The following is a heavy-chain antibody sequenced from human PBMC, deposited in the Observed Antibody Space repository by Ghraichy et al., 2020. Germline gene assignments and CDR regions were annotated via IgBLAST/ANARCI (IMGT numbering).Heavy chain of an antibody. Sequence: SGPTLVKPTQTLTLTCSLSGFSLSSKGEGVAWIRQPPGKALEWLTLIYWDDDKRYSPSLKNRLTITKDSSKNQVVLRLTNVDPEDTGTYYCAQRHSSHTYYDFWSRQYRDAFDVWGPGIRFTVSA. CDR1: GFSLSSKGEG. D-gene: IGHD3/OR15-3a*01. V-gene: IGHV2-5*02. CDR3: AQRHSSHTYYDFWSRQYRDAFDV. J-gene: IGHJ3*01. CDR2: IYWDDDK.